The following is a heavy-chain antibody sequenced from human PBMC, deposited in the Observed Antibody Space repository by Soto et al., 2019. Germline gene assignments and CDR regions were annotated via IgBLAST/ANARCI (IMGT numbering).Heavy chain of an antibody. Sequence: SLTCTVSGCSISSGGYYWSWIRQHPVKGLELIGYIYYSGSTYYNPSLKSRVTISVDTSKNQFSLKLSSVTAADTAVYYCARDWGYYTAMVKRSGSYCAMEVWGQGTT. CDR3: ARDWGYYTAMVKRSGSYCAMEV. CDR2: IYYSGST. J-gene: IGHJ6*01. D-gene: IGHD5-18*01. CDR1: GCSISSGGYY. V-gene: IGHV4-31*03.